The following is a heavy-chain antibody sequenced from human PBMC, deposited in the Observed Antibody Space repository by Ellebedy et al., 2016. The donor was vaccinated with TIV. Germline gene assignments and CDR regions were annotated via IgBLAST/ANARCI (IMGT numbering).Heavy chain of an antibody. V-gene: IGHV3-23*01. CDR1: GFSFGTYG. CDR2: ISSTGSRT. J-gene: IGHJ4*02. Sequence: GESLKISCAASGFSFGTYGMHWVRQAPGKGLEWVSTISSTGSRTYYADSVEGRFIISRDNSKKTLYLQMNSLRAEDTAVYYCAKGRGGGSDTSAPRYYFDYWGLGTLVTVSS. CDR3: AKGRGGGSDTSAPRYYFDY. D-gene: IGHD3-22*01.